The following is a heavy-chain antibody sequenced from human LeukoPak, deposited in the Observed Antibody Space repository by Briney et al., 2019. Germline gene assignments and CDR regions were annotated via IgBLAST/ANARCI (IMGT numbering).Heavy chain of an antibody. Sequence: GESLKISCKGSGYSFTSYWIGWVRQMPGKGLEWMGIIYPGDSDTRYSPSFQGQVTISADKSISTAYLQWSSLKASDTAMYYCARQFYGSPSPNWFDPWGQATLDTVSS. CDR2: IYPGDSDT. V-gene: IGHV5-51*01. CDR1: GYSFTSYW. D-gene: IGHD2-2*01. J-gene: IGHJ5*02. CDR3: ARQFYGSPSPNWFDP.